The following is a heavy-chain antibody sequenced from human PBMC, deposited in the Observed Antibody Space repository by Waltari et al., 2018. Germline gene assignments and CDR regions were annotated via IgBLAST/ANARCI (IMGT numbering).Heavy chain of an antibody. CDR1: GASVPVKRSAA. V-gene: IGHV6-1*01. J-gene: IGHJ4*02. D-gene: IGHD6-13*01. CDR3: ARGSSSSFDS. Sequence: QVQLQQSGPGLVKPSQTLSLTCAVSGASVPVKRSAAWNWIRQSPSRGLEWLGRTYYRSKWSNEYAVSVRSRITINPDTSKNQFSLHLNSVTPEDTAVYYCARGSSSSFDSWGQGILVTVSS. CDR2: TYYRSKWSN.